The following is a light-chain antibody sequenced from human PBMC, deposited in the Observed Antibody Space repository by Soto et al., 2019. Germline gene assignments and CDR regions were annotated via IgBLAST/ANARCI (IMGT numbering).Light chain of an antibody. CDR2: AAS. Sequence: DIQMTQSPSSLSASVGDRVTITCRASQSISSYLNWYQQKPGKAPKLLIYAASSLQSGVPSRFSGGGSGTDFTLTISSLHPEDFATYYCQQSYIPPLTFGQGAKVEIK. CDR1: QSISSY. CDR3: QQSYIPPLT. V-gene: IGKV1-39*01. J-gene: IGKJ1*01.